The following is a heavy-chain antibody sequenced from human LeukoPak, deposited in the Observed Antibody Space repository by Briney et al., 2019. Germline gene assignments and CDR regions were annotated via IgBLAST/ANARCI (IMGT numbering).Heavy chain of an antibody. CDR1: GYTFTSYG. Sequence: EASVKVSCKASGYTFTSYGISWVRQAPGQGLEWMGWISAYNGNTNYAQKLQGRVTMTTDTSTSTAYMELRSLRSDDTAVYYCARDTVEYSSSSPTSFDYWGQGTLVTVSS. J-gene: IGHJ4*02. V-gene: IGHV1-18*01. CDR3: ARDTVEYSSSSPTSFDY. CDR2: ISAYNGNT. D-gene: IGHD6-6*01.